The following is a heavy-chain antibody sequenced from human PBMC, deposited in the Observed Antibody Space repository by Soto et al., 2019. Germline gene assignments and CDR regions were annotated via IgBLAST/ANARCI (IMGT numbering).Heavy chain of an antibody. CDR3: ARGDYGDYNDAFDI. J-gene: IGHJ3*02. CDR1: GYTFTGYY. D-gene: IGHD4-17*01. V-gene: IGHV1-2*04. CDR2: INPNSGGT. Sequence: QVQLVQSGAEVKKPGASVKVSCKASGYTFTGYYMHWVRQAPGQGLEWMGWINPNSGGTKYAQKFQGWVTMTRDTSISTAYMELSRLRSDDTAVYYCARGDYGDYNDAFDIWGQGTMVTVSS.